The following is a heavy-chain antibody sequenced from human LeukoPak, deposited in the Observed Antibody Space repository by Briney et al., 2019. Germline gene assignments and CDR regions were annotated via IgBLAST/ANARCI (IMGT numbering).Heavy chain of an antibody. D-gene: IGHD6-6*01. J-gene: IGHJ4*02. CDR2: IIPILGIA. CDR1: GGTFSSYA. Sequence: VASVKVSCKASGGTFSSYAISWVRQAPGQGLEWMGRIIPILGIANYAQKFQGRVTITADKSTSTAYMELSSLRSEDTAVYYCARTTVYSSSSGGGYWGQGTLVTVSS. V-gene: IGHV1-69*04. CDR3: ARTTVYSSSSGGGY.